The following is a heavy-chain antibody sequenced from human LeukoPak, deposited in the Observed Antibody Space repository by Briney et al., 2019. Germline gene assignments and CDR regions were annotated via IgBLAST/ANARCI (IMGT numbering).Heavy chain of an antibody. D-gene: IGHD3-10*01. Sequence: PSQTLSLTCAVSGGSISSGGYSWSWIRQPPGKGLEWIGYIYHSGSTYYNPSLKSRVTISVDRSKNQFSLKLSSVTAADTAVYYCARRGGYYGSGTPYYLDYWGQGTLVTVSS. CDR1: GGSISSGGYS. J-gene: IGHJ4*02. V-gene: IGHV4-30-2*01. CDR2: IYHSGST. CDR3: ARRGGYYGSGTPYYLDY.